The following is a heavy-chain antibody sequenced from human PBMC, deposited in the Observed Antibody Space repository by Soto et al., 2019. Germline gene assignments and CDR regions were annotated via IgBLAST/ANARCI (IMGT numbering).Heavy chain of an antibody. V-gene: IGHV3-21*04. CDR1: GFTCSIHG. CDR2: ISSSSSYI. Sequence: PGGSLSHSCTASGFTCSIHGMSWIRQALGKGLEWVSSISSSSSYIYYADSVKGRFTTSRDNSKNTLYLQMNSLRAEDTAVYYCAKDYGDIVATIMDYWGQGTLVTVSS. D-gene: IGHD5-12*01. CDR3: AKDYGDIVATIMDY. J-gene: IGHJ4*02.